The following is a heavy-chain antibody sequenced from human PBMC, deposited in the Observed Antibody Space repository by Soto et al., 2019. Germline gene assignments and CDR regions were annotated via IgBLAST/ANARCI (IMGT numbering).Heavy chain of an antibody. Sequence: QVQLEQSGAEVKKPGASVKVSCKASGYTFSSYYMHWVRQAPGQGLEWMGVINPSGGSTNYAQKLQGRVTMTRETSTTTVYMELSSLTSEDTAVYYCARASVSGRRFDYWGQGTLVTVSS. CDR3: ARASVSGRRFDY. V-gene: IGHV1-46*03. J-gene: IGHJ4*02. CDR1: GYTFSSYY. D-gene: IGHD6-19*01. CDR2: INPSGGST.